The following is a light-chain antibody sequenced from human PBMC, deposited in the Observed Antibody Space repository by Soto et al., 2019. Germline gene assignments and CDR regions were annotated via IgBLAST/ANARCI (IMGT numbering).Light chain of an antibody. J-gene: IGKJ4*01. V-gene: IGKV1-39*01. CDR1: QPINIY. CDR2: AAS. Sequence: DIQMTQSPSSLSASVRDRVTITCRTSQPINIYLNWYQHKPGKAPKLLIYAASSLQSGVPSRFSGSGSGADFTLTISSLQPEDFATYYCQQSYSAPTFGGGTKVDIK. CDR3: QQSYSAPT.